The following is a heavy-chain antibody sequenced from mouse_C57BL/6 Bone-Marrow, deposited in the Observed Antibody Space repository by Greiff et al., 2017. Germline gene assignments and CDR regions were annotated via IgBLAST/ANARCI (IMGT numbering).Heavy chain of an antibody. CDR1: GYTFTSYG. D-gene: IGHD1-1*01. Sequence: QVQLQQSGAELARPGASVKLSCKASGYTFTSYGISWVKQRTGQGLEWIGEISPRSGNTYYKEKVKGKATLTADKSSSTAYMELRSLTSEDSAVYFCARDVYETYWGQGTLVTVSA. CDR3: ARDVYETY. V-gene: IGHV1-81*01. CDR2: ISPRSGNT. J-gene: IGHJ3*01.